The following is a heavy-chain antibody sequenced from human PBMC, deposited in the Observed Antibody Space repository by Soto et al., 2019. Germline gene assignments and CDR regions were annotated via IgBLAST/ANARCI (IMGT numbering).Heavy chain of an antibody. CDR3: ARRTRYGMDV. CDR2: IYYSGST. D-gene: IGHD2-15*01. J-gene: IGHJ6*02. V-gene: IGHV4-59*08. Sequence: QVQLQESGPGLVKPSETLSLTCTVSGGSISSYYWSWIRQPPGKGLEWIGYIYYSGSTNYNPSLKSRVTISVDTSKNQFSLKLSSVTAADTAVYYCARRTRYGMDVWGQGTTVIVSS. CDR1: GGSISSYY.